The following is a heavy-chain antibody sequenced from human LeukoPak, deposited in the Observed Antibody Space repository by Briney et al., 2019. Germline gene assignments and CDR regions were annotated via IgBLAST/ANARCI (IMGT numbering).Heavy chain of an antibody. CDR2: IYYSGST. J-gene: IGHJ4*02. D-gene: IGHD4-17*01. CDR3: ARGGDYGDLRYFDY. CDR1: GGSISSYY. V-gene: IGHV4-59*01. Sequence: SETLSLTCTVSGGSISSYYWSWIRQPPGKGLEWIGYIYYSGSTNYNPSLKSRVTFSVDTSKNQFSLKLNSVTAADTAVYYCARGGDYGDLRYFDYWGQGTLVTVSS.